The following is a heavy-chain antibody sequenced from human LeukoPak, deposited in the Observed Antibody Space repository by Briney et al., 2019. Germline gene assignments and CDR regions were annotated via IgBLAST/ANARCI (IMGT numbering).Heavy chain of an antibody. V-gene: IGHV3-23*01. J-gene: IGHJ6*03. CDR3: AKASRFGYSYGPREYFYYMDV. CDR1: GFTFSNYW. D-gene: IGHD5-18*01. CDR2: ISGSGGST. Sequence: SGGSLRLSCAASGFTFSNYWMHWVRQAPGKGLEWVSTISGSGGSTYYADSVKGRFTISRDNSKNTLYLQMNTLRAEDTAVYYCAKASRFGYSYGPREYFYYMDVWGKGTTVTISS.